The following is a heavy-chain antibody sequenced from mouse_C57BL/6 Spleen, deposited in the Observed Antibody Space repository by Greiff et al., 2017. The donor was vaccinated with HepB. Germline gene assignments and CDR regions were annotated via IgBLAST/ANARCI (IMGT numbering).Heavy chain of an antibody. CDR2: LYPGSGNT. CDR1: GYTFTDYY. D-gene: IGHD2-4*01. Sequence: VQLQQSGAELVRPGASVKLSCKASGYTFTDYYINWVKQRPGQGLEWIARLYPGSGNTYYNEKFKGKATLTAEKSSSTAYMQLSSLTSEDSAVYFCARREDYDSAWFAYWGQGTLVTVSA. J-gene: IGHJ3*01. CDR3: ARREDYDSAWFAY. V-gene: IGHV1-76*01.